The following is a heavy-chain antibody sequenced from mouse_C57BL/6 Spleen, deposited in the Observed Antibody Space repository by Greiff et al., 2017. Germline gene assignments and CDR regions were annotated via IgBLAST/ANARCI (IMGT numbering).Heavy chain of an antibody. CDR3: ARGDSSALPYAMDY. V-gene: IGHV1-26*01. Sequence: EVQLQQSGPELVKPGASVKISCKASGYTFTDYYMTWVKQSHGKSLEWIGDINPNNGGTSYNQKFKGKATLTVDKSSSTAYMELRSLTSEDSAVYYCARGDSSALPYAMDYWGQGTSVTVSS. J-gene: IGHJ4*01. D-gene: IGHD3-2*02. CDR2: INPNNGGT. CDR1: GYTFTDYY.